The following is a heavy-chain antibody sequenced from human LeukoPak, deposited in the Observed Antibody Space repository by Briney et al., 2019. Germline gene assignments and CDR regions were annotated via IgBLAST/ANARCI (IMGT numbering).Heavy chain of an antibody. CDR2: IKQDGSEK. V-gene: IGHV3-7*03. D-gene: IGHD3-22*01. CDR1: GFTFSSYW. Sequence: GGSLRLSCAASGFTFSSYWMSWVRQAPGKGLEWVANIKQDGSEKYYVDSVKGRFTISRDNAKNSLYLQMNSLRVEDTAVYYCAKDSLPYYYDSSGYYSYYFDYWGQGTLVTVSS. J-gene: IGHJ4*02. CDR3: AKDSLPYYYDSSGYYSYYFDY.